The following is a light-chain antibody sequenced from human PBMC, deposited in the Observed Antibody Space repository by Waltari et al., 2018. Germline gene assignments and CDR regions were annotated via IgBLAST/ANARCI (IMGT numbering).Light chain of an antibody. CDR1: QSLIRY. J-gene: IGKJ4*01. CDR3: QQRYNWPVT. CDR2: DAS. V-gene: IGKV3-11*01. Sequence: EIVLTQSPATLSLSPGGRATLSCRASQSLIRYLAWYQQKPGQAPRLLIYDASNRATGIPARLSGSGSGTDFTLTINSLEPEDFAVYYCQQRYNWPVTFGGGTRVEIK.